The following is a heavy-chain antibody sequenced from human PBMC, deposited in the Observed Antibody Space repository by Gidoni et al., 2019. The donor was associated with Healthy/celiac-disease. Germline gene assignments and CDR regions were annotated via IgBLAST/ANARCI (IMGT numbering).Heavy chain of an antibody. D-gene: IGHD3-22*01. CDR3: ARMGTTYYYDSSGYYCDY. Sequence: QVTLKESGPALVKPTQTLTLTCTFSGFSLRTSGMRVSWIRQPPGKALEWLARIDWDDDKFYSTSLKTRLTISKDTSKNQVVLTMTNMDPVDTATYYCARMGTTYYYDSSGYYCDYWGQGTLVTVSS. CDR1: GFSLRTSGMR. CDR2: IDWDDDK. J-gene: IGHJ4*02. V-gene: IGHV2-70*04.